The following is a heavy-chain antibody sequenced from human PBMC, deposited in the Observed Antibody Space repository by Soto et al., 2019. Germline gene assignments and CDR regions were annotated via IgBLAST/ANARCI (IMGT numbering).Heavy chain of an antibody. CDR1: GYTFTGYY. Sequence: ASVKVSCKASGYTFTGYYMHWVRQAPGQGLEWMGWINPNSGGTNYAQKFQGWVTMTRDTSISTAYMELSRLRSDDTAVYYCAISYYTAMVGYYYYGTDVWGQGTTVTVSS. CDR3: AISYYTAMVGYYYYGTDV. J-gene: IGHJ6*02. CDR2: INPNSGGT. V-gene: IGHV1-2*04. D-gene: IGHD5-18*01.